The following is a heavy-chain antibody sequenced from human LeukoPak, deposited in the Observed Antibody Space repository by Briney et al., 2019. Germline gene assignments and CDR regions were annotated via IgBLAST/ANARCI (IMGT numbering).Heavy chain of an antibody. CDR1: GYTFTSYY. J-gene: IGHJ4*02. V-gene: IGHV1-8*02. Sequence: GASVKVSCKASGYTFTSYYMHWVRQAPGQGLEWMGWMNPNSGNTGYVQKFQGRVTMTRDTSISTAYMELSSLRSEDTAVYYCTRGLKFGELFPFYWGQGTLVTVSS. D-gene: IGHD3-10*01. CDR2: MNPNSGNT. CDR3: TRGLKFGELFPFY.